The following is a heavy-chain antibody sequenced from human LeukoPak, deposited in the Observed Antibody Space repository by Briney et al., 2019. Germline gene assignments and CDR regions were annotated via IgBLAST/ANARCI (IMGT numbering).Heavy chain of an antibody. CDR3: ASLRDTYYDYVWGSYRPFDY. Sequence: SETLSLTCAVYGGSFSGYYWSWIRQPPGKGLGWIGEINHSGSTNYNPSLKSRVTISVDTSKNQFSLKLSSVTAADTAVYYCASLRDTYYDYVWGSYRPFDYWGQGTLVTVSS. V-gene: IGHV4-34*01. CDR1: GGSFSGYY. J-gene: IGHJ4*02. CDR2: INHSGST. D-gene: IGHD3-16*02.